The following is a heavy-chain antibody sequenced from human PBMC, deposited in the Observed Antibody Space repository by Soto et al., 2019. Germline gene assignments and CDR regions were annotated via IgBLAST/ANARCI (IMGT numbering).Heavy chain of an antibody. CDR2: IKQDGSEK. J-gene: IGHJ4*02. Sequence: EVQLVESGGGLVQPGGSLRLSCAASGFTFDIYWMNWVRQAPGKGLEWVANIKQDGSEKNYVDSVKGRFTISRDNANNSLYLQMNSLRAEDTAVYYCARENSGLGVRWGQVTLVTVSS. CDR3: ARENSGLGVR. V-gene: IGHV3-7*01. CDR1: GFTFDIYW. D-gene: IGHD6-19*01.